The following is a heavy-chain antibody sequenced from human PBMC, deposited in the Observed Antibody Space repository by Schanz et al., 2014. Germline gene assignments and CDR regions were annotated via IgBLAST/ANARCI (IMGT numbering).Heavy chain of an antibody. V-gene: IGHV3-23*01. J-gene: IGHJ4*02. Sequence: EVQLLESGGGLVEPGGSLRLSCAASGFSFSSYAMGWVRQARGKGLEWVSAISGSGGSTYYADSVKGRFTISRDNSKNTLYLQMNSLRAEDTAVYYCARGLIAAAGGAFDYWGQGTLVAVSA. D-gene: IGHD6-13*01. CDR2: ISGSGGST. CDR3: ARGLIAAAGGAFDY. CDR1: GFSFSSYA.